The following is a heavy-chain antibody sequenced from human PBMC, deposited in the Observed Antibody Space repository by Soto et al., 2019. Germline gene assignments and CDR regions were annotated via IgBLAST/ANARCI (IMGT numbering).Heavy chain of an antibody. CDR3: ARDSAGASPSGYYYFCMDV. Sequence: QVQLVQSGAEVKKPGASVKVSCKASGYTFTSYGISWVRQAPGQGLEWMGWISAYNGNTNYAQKLQGRVTMTTDTSSITAFGEMRSLISDDTDVYYCARDSAGASPSGYYYFCMDVWGQGTTVTVSS. J-gene: IGHJ6*02. V-gene: IGHV1-18*01. CDR1: GYTFTSYG. CDR2: ISAYNGNT.